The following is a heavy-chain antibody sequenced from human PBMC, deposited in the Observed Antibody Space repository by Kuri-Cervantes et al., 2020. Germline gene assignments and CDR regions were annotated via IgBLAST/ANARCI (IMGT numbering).Heavy chain of an antibody. D-gene: IGHD2-21*02. CDR2: INRNSGNT. V-gene: IGHV1-8*01. J-gene: IGHJ2*01. CDR1: GYTFTSYD. CDR3: ARGGGVTGGYFDL. Sequence: ASVKVSCKASGYTFTSYDINWVRQATGQGLEWMGWINRNSGNTGYEQKFQGRVTMTRNTSISTAYMVLRSLRPDDTAVYYCARGGGVTGGYFDLWGRGTLVTVSS.